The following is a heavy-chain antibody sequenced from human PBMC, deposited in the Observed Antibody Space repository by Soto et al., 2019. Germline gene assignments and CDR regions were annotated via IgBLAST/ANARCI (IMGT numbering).Heavy chain of an antibody. V-gene: IGHV3-23*01. D-gene: IGHD2-2*01. J-gene: IGHJ4*02. CDR3: AKSLGYCSSTSCYFFDY. Sequence: GGSLRLSCAASGFTFSSYAMVWVRQAPGKGLEWVSAISGSGGSTYYADSVKGRFTISRDNSKNTLYLQMNSLRAEDTAVYYCAKSLGYCSSTSCYFFDYWGQGTLVTVSS. CDR2: ISGSGGST. CDR1: GFTFSSYA.